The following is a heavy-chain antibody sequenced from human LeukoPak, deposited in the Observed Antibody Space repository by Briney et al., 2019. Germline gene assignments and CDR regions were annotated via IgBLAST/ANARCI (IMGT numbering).Heavy chain of an antibody. V-gene: IGHV1-18*01. Sequence: GASVKVSFEASGYTFTSYGISWVRQAPGQGLEWMGWISAYNGHTIYAQKVQGRVSMTADTSTSTVYMELRSLTSDDTAIYFCARDQGFGIAAVSSWFDPWGQGTLLTVSS. CDR2: ISAYNGHT. CDR3: ARDQGFGIAAVSSWFDP. D-gene: IGHD6-13*01. J-gene: IGHJ5*02. CDR1: GYTFTSYG.